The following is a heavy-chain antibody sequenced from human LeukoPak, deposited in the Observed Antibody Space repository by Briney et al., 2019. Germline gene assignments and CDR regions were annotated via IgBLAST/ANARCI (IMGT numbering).Heavy chain of an antibody. D-gene: IGHD1-14*01. V-gene: IGHV3-23*01. CDR2: IDASGSDT. CDR3: ADYRKPQGLDY. J-gene: IGHJ4*02. CDR1: GFPFSIYA. Sequence: GGSLRLSCEVSGFPFSIYAMAWVRQAPGQGLEWVSAIDASGSDTYYTDSVKGRFTISRDNSKNTVYLQMNSLRVEDTAVYYCADYRKPQGLDYWGQGTLVTVSS.